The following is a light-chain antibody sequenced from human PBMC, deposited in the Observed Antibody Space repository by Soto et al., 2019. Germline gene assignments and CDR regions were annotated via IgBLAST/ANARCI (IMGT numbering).Light chain of an antibody. Sequence: DIVMTQSPLSLPATPGEPASISCRSSQSLLHSNGYNFLDWYVQKPGQSPQLLIYMGSNRASGVPDRFSGSGSGTDFTLKISRVEAEDVGVYYCMQALQTPRTFGQATKVEIK. J-gene: IGKJ1*01. CDR3: MQALQTPRT. CDR2: MGS. CDR1: QSLLHSNGYNF. V-gene: IGKV2-28*01.